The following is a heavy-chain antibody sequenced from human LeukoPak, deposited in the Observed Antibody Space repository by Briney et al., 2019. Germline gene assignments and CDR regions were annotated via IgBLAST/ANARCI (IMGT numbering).Heavy chain of an antibody. CDR1: GYTLTELS. CDR2: FDPEDGET. V-gene: IGHV1-24*01. D-gene: IGHD2-2*01. CDR3: ATGPQPTLLSYY. J-gene: IGHJ4*02. Sequence: ASVKVSYKVSGYTLTELSMHWVRQAPGKGPEWMGGFDPEDGETIYAQKFQGRVTMTEDTSTDTAYMELSSLRSEDTAVYYCATGPQPTLLSYYWGQGTLVTVSS.